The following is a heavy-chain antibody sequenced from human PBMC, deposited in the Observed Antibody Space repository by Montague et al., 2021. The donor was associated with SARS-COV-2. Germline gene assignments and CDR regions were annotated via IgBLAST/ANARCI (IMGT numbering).Heavy chain of an antibody. Sequence: SETLSLTCAVYGGSFSGYYWSWIRQPPGKGQEWIGVINLSGSTNYNPTLKSRISISVATSKNKFSLKLSSVTAADTAVDDCERGRVVGALAFYYYYGMDVWGQGTTVTVSS. V-gene: IGHV4-34*01. CDR1: GGSFSGYY. D-gene: IGHD1-26*01. CDR3: ERGRVVGALAFYYYYGMDV. J-gene: IGHJ6*02. CDR2: INLSGST.